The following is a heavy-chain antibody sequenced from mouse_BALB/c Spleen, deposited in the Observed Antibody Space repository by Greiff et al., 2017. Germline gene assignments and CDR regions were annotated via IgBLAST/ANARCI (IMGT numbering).Heavy chain of an antibody. CDR3: TRDVLYYFDY. Sequence: EVNVVESGGDLVKPGGSLKLSCAASGFTFSSYGMSWVRQTPEKRLEWVATISSGGSYTYYPDSVKGRFTISRDNAKNTLYLQMSSLKSEDTAMYYCTRDVLYYFDYWGQGTTLTVSS. CDR2: ISSGGSYT. J-gene: IGHJ2*01. V-gene: IGHV5-6-4*01. CDR1: GFTFSSYG.